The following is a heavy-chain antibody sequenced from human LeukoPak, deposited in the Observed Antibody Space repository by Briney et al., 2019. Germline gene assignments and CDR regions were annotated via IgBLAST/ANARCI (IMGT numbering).Heavy chain of an antibody. Sequence: SVKVSCKASGGTFSSYAISWVRQAPGQGLEWMGRIIPILGIANYAQKFQGRVTITADKSTSTAYMGLSSLRSEDTAVYYCASGRLLWFGEYNYYYYGMDVWGQGTTVTVSS. D-gene: IGHD3-10*01. V-gene: IGHV1-69*04. CDR1: GGTFSSYA. J-gene: IGHJ6*02. CDR3: ASGRLLWFGEYNYYYYGMDV. CDR2: IIPILGIA.